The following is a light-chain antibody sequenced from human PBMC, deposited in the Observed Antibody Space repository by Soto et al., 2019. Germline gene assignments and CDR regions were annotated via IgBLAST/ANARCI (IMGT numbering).Light chain of an antibody. CDR2: KTS. CDR1: QSIDSW. V-gene: IGKV1-5*03. Sequence: DIQMTQSPSTLSASVGDRVTITCRASQSIDSWLAWYQRKPGKAPNLLIYKTSNLESGVPSRFSGSGSGTEFSLTISSLQPDDFATYYCQQYKSFSLTFGGGTRVEVK. CDR3: QQYKSFSLT. J-gene: IGKJ4*01.